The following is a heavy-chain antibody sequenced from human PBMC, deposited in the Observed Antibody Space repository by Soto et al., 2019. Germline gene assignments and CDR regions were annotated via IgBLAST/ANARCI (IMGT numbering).Heavy chain of an antibody. D-gene: IGHD2-15*01. J-gene: IGHJ5*02. Sequence: SETLSLTCTVSGGSISSSYWSWIRQPPGKRLEWIGYSHYSGSTNYNPSLKSRVTISVDTSKNQFSLKLSSVTAADMAVYYCARGGVNWFDPWGQGTLVTVSS. CDR1: GGSISSSY. V-gene: IGHV4-59*08. CDR3: ARGGVNWFDP. CDR2: SHYSGST.